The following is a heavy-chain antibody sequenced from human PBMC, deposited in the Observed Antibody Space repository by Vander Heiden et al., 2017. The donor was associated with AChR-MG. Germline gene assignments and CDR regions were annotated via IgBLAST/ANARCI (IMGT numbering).Heavy chain of an antibody. CDR3: ARHYSGSPLDY. Sequence: EVQLVQSGAEMKKPGESLKISCKGSGDSFTNHWIGWVRQMPGKGLEWMGIVYPDDSDTRYSPSFQGQVTISADKSISTAYLHWSSLKASDTAMYYCARHYSGSPLDYWGQGTLVTVSS. J-gene: IGHJ4*02. CDR1: GDSFTNHW. V-gene: IGHV5-51*01. D-gene: IGHD3-10*01. CDR2: VYPDDSDT.